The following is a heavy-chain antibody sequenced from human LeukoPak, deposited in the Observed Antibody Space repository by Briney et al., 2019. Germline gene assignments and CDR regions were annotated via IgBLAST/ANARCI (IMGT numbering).Heavy chain of an antibody. D-gene: IGHD6-19*01. V-gene: IGHV4-34*01. CDR1: GGSFSGYY. Sequence: PSETLSLTCAVYGGSFSGYYWSWIRQPPGKGLEWIGEINHSGSTNYNPSLKSRVTISVDTSKNQFSLKLSSVTAEDTAVYYCARGWAVAVDYWGQGTLVTVSS. J-gene: IGHJ4*02. CDR3: ARGWAVAVDY. CDR2: INHSGST.